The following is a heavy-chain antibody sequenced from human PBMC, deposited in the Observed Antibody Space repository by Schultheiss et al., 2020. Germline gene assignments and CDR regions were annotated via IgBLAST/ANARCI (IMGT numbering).Heavy chain of an antibody. CDR1: GFIFDDYA. CDR3: AKAYLGIAAAGRPVYYFDY. V-gene: IGHV3-23*01. J-gene: IGHJ4*02. Sequence: GGSLRLSCTASGFIFDDYAIHWVRQAPGKGLEWVSAISGSGGSTYYADSVKGRFTISRDNSKNTLYLQMNSLRAEDTAVYYCAKAYLGIAAAGRPVYYFDYWGQGTLVTVSS. D-gene: IGHD6-13*01. CDR2: ISGSGGST.